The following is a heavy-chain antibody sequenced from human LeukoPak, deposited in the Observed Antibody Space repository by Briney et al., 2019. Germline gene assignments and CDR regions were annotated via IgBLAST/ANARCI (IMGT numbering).Heavy chain of an antibody. CDR1: GFSLGDYE. CDR2: ISSTGSTI. J-gene: IGHJ4*02. Sequence: GGSLRLSCAASGFSLGDYEVNWVRQAPVKGLEWVSYISSTGSTIYYADSVKGRFTISRDNAKQSLFLQMNSLRGEDTAVYYCARVKDGDYFDYWGQGTLVTVSS. CDR3: ARVKDGDYFDY. V-gene: IGHV3-48*03. D-gene: IGHD4-17*01.